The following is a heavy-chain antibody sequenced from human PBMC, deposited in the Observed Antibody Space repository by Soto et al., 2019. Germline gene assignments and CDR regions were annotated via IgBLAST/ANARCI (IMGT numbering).Heavy chain of an antibody. CDR1: GDSISGGDYY. Sequence: QVQLQEAGPGLVKPSQTLSLTCTVSGDSISGGDYYWGWIRQPPGKGLEWIGYISYSGSTYYNPSLKSRVTISVDTSKNQFSLRLTSVTAADTAVYYCGRIDGSGYYLHKWGQGTLVTVSS. CDR3: GRIDGSGYYLHK. J-gene: IGHJ4*02. V-gene: IGHV4-30-4*01. CDR2: ISYSGST. D-gene: IGHD3-22*01.